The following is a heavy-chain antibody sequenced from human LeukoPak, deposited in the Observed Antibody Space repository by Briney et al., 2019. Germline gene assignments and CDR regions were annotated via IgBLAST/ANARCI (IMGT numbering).Heavy chain of an antibody. CDR1: GFTFSSYA. J-gene: IGHJ4*02. D-gene: IGHD6-19*01. CDR2: ISGSGGST. Sequence: GGSLRLSWAASGFTFSSYAMSWVRQAPGKGLGWGSAISGSGGSTYYADSVKGRFTISRDHSKNKLSLQMTRPRAGDTAVYYCAKGLPGYSSGGAWYYFDYWGQGTLVTVSS. V-gene: IGHV3-23*01. CDR3: AKGLPGYSSGGAWYYFDY.